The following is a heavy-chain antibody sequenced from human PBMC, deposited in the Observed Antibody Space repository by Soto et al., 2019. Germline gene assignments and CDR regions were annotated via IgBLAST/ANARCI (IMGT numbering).Heavy chain of an antibody. D-gene: IGHD3-9*01. V-gene: IGHV1-2*04. Sequence: QVVLVQSGAEVKKPGDSVRVSCKSSGYKFTDYYIHWVRQAPGHGPEWMGWVNPKRGDAVYTQKFQGWVTMTRDTATTTAYLEVKRLSPDDTAVYFCARDPGLPGRYWYFDLWGRGTLVTVSS. J-gene: IGHJ2*01. CDR2: VNPKRGDA. CDR1: GYKFTDYY. CDR3: ARDPGLPGRYWYFDL.